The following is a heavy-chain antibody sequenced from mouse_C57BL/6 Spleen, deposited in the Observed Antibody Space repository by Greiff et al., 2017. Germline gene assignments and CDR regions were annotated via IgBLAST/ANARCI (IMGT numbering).Heavy chain of an antibody. CDR1: GYSFTGYY. J-gene: IGHJ2*01. CDR2: INPSTGGT. CDR3: ARPRNGYYPYFDY. Sequence: VHVKQSGPELVKPGASVKISCKASGYSFTGYYMNWVKQSPEKSLEWIGEINPSTGGTTSNQKFKAKATLTVDKSSSTAYMQLKGLTSEDSAVYYCARPRNGYYPYFDYWGQGTTLTVSS. V-gene: IGHV1-42*01. D-gene: IGHD2-3*01.